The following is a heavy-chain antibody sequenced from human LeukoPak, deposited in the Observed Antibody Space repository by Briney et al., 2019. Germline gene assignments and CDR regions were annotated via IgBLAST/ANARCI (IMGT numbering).Heavy chain of an antibody. Sequence: VASVKVSCKASGYTFTGYYMHWVRQAPGQGLEWMGWINPNSGGTNYAQKFQGWVTMTRDTSISTAYMELSRLRSDDTAVYYCARDEVGPTKQLVRNYYYGMDVWGQGTTVTVSS. J-gene: IGHJ6*02. CDR2: INPNSGGT. CDR3: ARDEVGPTKQLVRNYYYGMDV. D-gene: IGHD6-6*01. V-gene: IGHV1-2*04. CDR1: GYTFTGYY.